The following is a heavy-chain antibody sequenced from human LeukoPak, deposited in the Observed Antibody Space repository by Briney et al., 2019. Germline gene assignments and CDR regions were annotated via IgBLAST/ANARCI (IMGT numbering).Heavy chain of an antibody. CDR2: ISSSSSYI. Sequence: PGGSLRLSCAASGFTFSRYSMNWVRQAPGKGLECVSSISSSSSYIYYADSVKGRFTISRDNAKNSLYLQMNSLRAEDTAVYYCARDDCSSTSCYLGLDCFDYRGQGTLVTVSS. V-gene: IGHV3-21*01. D-gene: IGHD2-2*01. CDR3: ARDDCSSTSCYLGLDCFDY. J-gene: IGHJ4*02. CDR1: GFTFSRYS.